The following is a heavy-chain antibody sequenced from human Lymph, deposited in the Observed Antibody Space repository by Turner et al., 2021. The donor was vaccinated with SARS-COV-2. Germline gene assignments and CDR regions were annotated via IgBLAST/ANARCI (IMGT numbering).Heavy chain of an antibody. CDR3: ARIVAPGMGGGVYYYYYGMDV. CDR2: IIQMLDIG. D-gene: IGHD6-13*01. V-gene: IGHV1-69*10. CDR1: GGTFSSSA. Sequence: QVQLVQSGAEVKKPGSSVKVSCKASGGTFSSSAISWVRQAPGQGLEWIGVIIQMLDIGNYAQEFQGRVTITADKSTSTAYMELSSLRSEDKAVYYCARIVAPGMGGGVYYYYYGMDVWGQGTTVTVSS. J-gene: IGHJ6*02.